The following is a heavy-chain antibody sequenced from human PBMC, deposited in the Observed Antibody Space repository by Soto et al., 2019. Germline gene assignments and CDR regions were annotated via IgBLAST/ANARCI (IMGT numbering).Heavy chain of an antibody. D-gene: IGHD3-16*01. J-gene: IGHJ4*01. V-gene: IGHV3-53*01. CDR3: AGGRLSAPHLDY. CDR2: IYSGNST. CDR1: GFTVSSNY. Sequence: GGSLRLSCAASGFTVSSNYMSWVRQAPGKGLEWVAVIYSGNSTYYADSVKGRFTISRDISKNALYLQMNSLRAEDTAIYYCAGGRLSAPHLDYWGHGTLVTVSS.